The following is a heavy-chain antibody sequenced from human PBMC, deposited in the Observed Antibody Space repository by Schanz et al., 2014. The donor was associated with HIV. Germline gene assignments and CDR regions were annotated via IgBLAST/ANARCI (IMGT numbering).Heavy chain of an antibody. V-gene: IGHV3-23*01. J-gene: IGHJ4*02. Sequence: EVQLLESGGGLVQPGGSLRLSCAASGFTFSSYAMTWVRQAPGKGLDWVSTISGSDGDTYYAGSVKDRFTISRDNAKNTLYVQIRSLRNEDTAVYYCVKGERIGYRIEVTGPTFDYWGQGTLVTVSS. CDR2: ISGSDGDT. D-gene: IGHD3-22*01. CDR3: VKGERIGYRIEVTGPTFDY. CDR1: GFTFSSYA.